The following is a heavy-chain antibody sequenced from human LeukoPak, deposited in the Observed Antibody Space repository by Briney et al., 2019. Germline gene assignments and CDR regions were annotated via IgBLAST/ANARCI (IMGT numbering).Heavy chain of an antibody. V-gene: IGHV3-66*01. CDR2: IYSGGTT. D-gene: IGHD1-26*01. CDR3: ARGVGATRMDV. CDR1: GFTVSSNY. Sequence: PGGSLRLSCAASGFTVSSNYMSWVRQAPGKGLEWVSVIYSGGTTYYADSVKGRFTISRDNSKNTLYLQMNSLRAEDTAVYYCARGVGATRMDVWGQGTTVTVSS. J-gene: IGHJ6*02.